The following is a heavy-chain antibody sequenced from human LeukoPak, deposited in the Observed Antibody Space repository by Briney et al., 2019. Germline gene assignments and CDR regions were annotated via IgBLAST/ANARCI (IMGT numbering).Heavy chain of an antibody. CDR2: MNPNSGNT. V-gene: IGHV1-8*01. CDR1: GYTFTSYD. J-gene: IGHJ4*02. CDR3: ARLLAAAGSPTIDY. Sequence: GASVKVSCKASGYTFTSYDINWVRQATGQGLEWMGWMNPNSGNTGYAQKFQGRVTMTRNTSISTAYMELSSLRSDDTAVYYCARLLAAAGSPTIDYWGQGTLVTVSS. D-gene: IGHD6-13*01.